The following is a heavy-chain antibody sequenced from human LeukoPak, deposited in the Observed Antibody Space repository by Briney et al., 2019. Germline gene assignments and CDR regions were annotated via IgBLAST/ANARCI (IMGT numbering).Heavy chain of an antibody. D-gene: IGHD1-14*01. CDR2: MSYDGSNK. V-gene: IGHV3-30*04. Sequence: QTGRSLRLSCAASEFTFSTYAIHWVRQAPGKGLEWVAVMSYDGSNKYYADSVKGRFTISRDSSKNTLYLQMNSLTTEDTAVYSCFTGSEFYYDSWGQGTLVTVSS. CDR3: FTGSEFYYDS. CDR1: EFTFSTYA. J-gene: IGHJ4*02.